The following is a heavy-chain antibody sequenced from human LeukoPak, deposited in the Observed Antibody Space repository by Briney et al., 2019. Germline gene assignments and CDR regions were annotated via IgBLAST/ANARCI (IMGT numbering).Heavy chain of an antibody. CDR3: AHSLLTTVTTFPFDY. V-gene: IGHV2-5*02. J-gene: IGHJ4*02. Sequence: SGPTLVKPTQTLTLTCTFSGFSLSTSGVGVGWIRQPPGKALEWLALTYWDDDKRYSPSLKSRLTITKDTSKNQVVLTMTNMDPVDTATYYCAHSLLTTVTTFPFDYWGQGTLVTVSS. CDR2: TYWDDDK. D-gene: IGHD4-17*01. CDR1: GFSLSTSGVG.